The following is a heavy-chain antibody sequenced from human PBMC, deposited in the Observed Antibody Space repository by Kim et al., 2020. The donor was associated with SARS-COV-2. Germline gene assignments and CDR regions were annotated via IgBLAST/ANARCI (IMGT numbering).Heavy chain of an antibody. D-gene: IGHD3-3*01. Sequence: ASVKVSCKASGYTFTDYHIQWVRQAPGQGLEWMGRINPNTGVTNYAQKFQGRVTMTRDTSISTAYMELSGLRSDDTAMYYCARDVDTFTNSDYWGQGTLLTVSS. J-gene: IGHJ4*02. V-gene: IGHV1-2*06. CDR3: ARDVDTFTNSDY. CDR2: INPNTGVT. CDR1: GYTFTDYH.